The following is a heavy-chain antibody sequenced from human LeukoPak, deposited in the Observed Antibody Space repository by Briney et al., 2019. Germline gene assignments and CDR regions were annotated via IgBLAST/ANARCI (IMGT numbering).Heavy chain of an antibody. V-gene: IGHV1-69*05. J-gene: IGHJ6*03. Sequence: SVTVSCKASGGTFSSYAISWVRQAPGQGLEWMGGITPIFGTANYAQKFQGRVTITTDESTSTAYMELSSLRSEDTAVYYCARVDREYYYYYYMDVWAKGPRSPSP. D-gene: IGHD2-2*03. CDR3: ARVDREYYYYYYMDV. CDR1: GGTFSSYA. CDR2: ITPIFGTA.